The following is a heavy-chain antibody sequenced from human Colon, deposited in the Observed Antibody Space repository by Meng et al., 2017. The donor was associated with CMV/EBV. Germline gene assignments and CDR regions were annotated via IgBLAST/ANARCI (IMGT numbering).Heavy chain of an antibody. D-gene: IGHD7-27*01. CDR1: VVSNNTSGDS. CDR3: ARGGDHWAHHWFDP. V-gene: IGHV4-30-2*01. CDR2: ISHTGRT. Sequence: QGPVPELRSRLQNPSLTLALACAVSVVSNNTSGDSWYWIRQPPAKGLEGSGYISHTGRTPYNTSLKSRVILSSDKSKNHFFLTLTSVTAADAAVYYCARGGDHWAHHWFDPWGQGTLVTVSS. J-gene: IGHJ5*02.